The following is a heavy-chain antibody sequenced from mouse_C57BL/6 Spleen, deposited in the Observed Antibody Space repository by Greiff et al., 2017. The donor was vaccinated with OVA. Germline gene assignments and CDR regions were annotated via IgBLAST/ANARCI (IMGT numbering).Heavy chain of an antibody. CDR1: GYPFTEYT. CDR3: ARHEGTRGSSYKGFAY. J-gene: IGHJ3*01. V-gene: IGHV1-62-2*01. Sequence: QVQLQQSGAELVKPGASVKLSCKASGYPFTEYTIHWVKQRSGQGLEWIGWFYPGSGSIKYNENFKDKATLTADKSSSTVYMELSRLTSEDSAVYFCARHEGTRGSSYKGFAYWGQGTLVTVSA. CDR2: FYPGSGSI. D-gene: IGHD1-1*01.